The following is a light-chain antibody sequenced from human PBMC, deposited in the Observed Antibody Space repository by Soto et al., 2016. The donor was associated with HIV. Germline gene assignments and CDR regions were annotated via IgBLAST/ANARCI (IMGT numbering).Light chain of an antibody. J-gene: IGKJ2*02. CDR1: QGIKNE. CDR3: LQDYTYPCT. CDR2: SAS. Sequence: AIQMTQSPSSLSASVGDRVTITCRASQGIKNELGWYQQKPGKAPKLLIYSASSLGSGVPSRFSGSGSGTDFTLTISSLQPEDSASYFCLQDYTYPCTFGQGTKLEIK. V-gene: IGKV1-6*01.